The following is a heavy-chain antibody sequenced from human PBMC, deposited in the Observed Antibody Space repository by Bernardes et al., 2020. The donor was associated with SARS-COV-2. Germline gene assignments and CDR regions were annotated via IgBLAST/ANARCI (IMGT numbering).Heavy chain of an antibody. J-gene: IGHJ3*01. V-gene: IGHV5-51*01. Sequence: GASLKSSGHDSGYIFTSHWIAWVRQIPGKGLEWMGMIYPDDSETRFSPSFQGRVTISADKSIKTAYLQWASLKASDTAMYYCATHSDSSERGAFDLWGQGTLVTVSS. D-gene: IGHD6-6*01. CDR1: GYIFTSHW. CDR3: ATHSDSSERGAFDL. CDR2: IYPDDSET.